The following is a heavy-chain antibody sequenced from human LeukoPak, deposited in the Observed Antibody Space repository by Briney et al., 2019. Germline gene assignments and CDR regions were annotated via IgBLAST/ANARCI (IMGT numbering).Heavy chain of an antibody. CDR3: ARRRVEMAAITEANWLDT. D-gene: IGHD5-24*01. V-gene: IGHV4-59*08. J-gene: IGHJ5*02. Sequence: SETLSLTCTLSGGSISSYYWSWIRQPPGKGLEWIGSMHYSGGSTNYNPFLKSRVTMSVDTSKNEFSLKLSSGTAADTAVYYCARRRVEMAAITEANWLDTWGQGTLVTVSS. CDR2: MHYSGGST. CDR1: GGSISSYY.